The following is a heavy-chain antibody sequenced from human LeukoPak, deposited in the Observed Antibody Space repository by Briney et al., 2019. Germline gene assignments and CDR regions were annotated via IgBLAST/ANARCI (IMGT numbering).Heavy chain of an antibody. CDR3: ARDPLLWFGELSPRGSNDAFDI. Sequence: KSGGSLRLSCAASGFTFSNYAMSWVRQAPGEGLEWVSAITASGSSTYYADSVKGRFTISRDNAKNSLYLQMNSLRAEDTAVYYCARDPLLWFGELSPRGSNDAFDIWGQGTMVTVSS. CDR2: ITASGSST. CDR1: GFTFSNYA. J-gene: IGHJ3*02. D-gene: IGHD3-10*01. V-gene: IGHV3-23*01.